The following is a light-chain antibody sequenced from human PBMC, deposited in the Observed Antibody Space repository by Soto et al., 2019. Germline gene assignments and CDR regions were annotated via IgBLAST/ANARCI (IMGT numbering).Light chain of an antibody. CDR2: VNSGGSH. J-gene: IGLJ3*02. CDR3: QAWGTGSAIVA. CDR1: SGHSNYA. Sequence: QSVLTQSPSASASLGASVKLTCTLNSGHSNYAIAWHQQQPEKGPRYLMKVNSGGSHIKGDGIPDRFSGSSSGAGRYLFISRLQGEDEAEYYCQAWGTGSAIVAFGGGTQLTVL. V-gene: IGLV4-69*01.